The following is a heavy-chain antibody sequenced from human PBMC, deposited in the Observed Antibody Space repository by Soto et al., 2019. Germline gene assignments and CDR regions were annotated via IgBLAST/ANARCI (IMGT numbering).Heavy chain of an antibody. J-gene: IGHJ6*02. Sequence: ASVKVSCKASGGTFSSYAISWVRQAPGQGLEWMGGIIPIFGTANYAQKFQGRVTITADESTSTAYMELSSLRSEDTAVYYCARVESSGVDYYYYYGMDVWGQGTTVTAP. D-gene: IGHD6-19*01. CDR1: GGTFSSYA. V-gene: IGHV1-69*13. CDR2: IIPIFGTA. CDR3: ARVESSGVDYYYYYGMDV.